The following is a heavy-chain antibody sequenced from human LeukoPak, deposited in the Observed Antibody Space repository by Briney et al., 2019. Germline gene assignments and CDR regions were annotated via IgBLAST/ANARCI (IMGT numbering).Heavy chain of an antibody. CDR2: ISSSGSTI. CDR3: ARGGSGSRYWYFAL. CDR1: GFTFSSYE. V-gene: IGHV3-48*03. D-gene: IGHD3-10*01. J-gene: IGHJ2*01. Sequence: PGGSLRLSCAASGFTFSSYEMNWVRQAPGKGLEWVSYISSSGSTIYYADSVKGRFTISRDNAENSLFLQMNSLRAEDTAVYYCARGGSGSRYWYFALWGRGTLVTVSS.